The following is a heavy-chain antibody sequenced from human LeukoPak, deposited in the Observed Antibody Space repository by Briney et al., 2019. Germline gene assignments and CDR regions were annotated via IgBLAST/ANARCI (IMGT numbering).Heavy chain of an antibody. CDR3: ARDRPNDILTGPRPRRNWFDP. Sequence: SVKVSCKASGGTFSSYAISWVRQAPGQGLEWMGGIIPIFGTANYAQKFQGRVTITADESTSTAYMELSSLRSEDTAVYYCARDRPNDILTGPRPRRNWFDPWGQGTLVTVSS. CDR1: GGTFSSYA. D-gene: IGHD3-9*01. CDR2: IIPIFGTA. J-gene: IGHJ5*02. V-gene: IGHV1-69*13.